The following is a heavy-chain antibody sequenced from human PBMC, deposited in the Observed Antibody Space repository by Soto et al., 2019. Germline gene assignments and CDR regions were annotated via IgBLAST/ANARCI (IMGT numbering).Heavy chain of an antibody. D-gene: IGHD2-2*01. Sequence: PSETLSLTCAVYGGSFSGYYWSWISQPPGKGLEWIGEINHSGSTNYNPSLKSRVTISVDTSKNQFSLKRSSVTAADTAVYYCARGTGGYCSSTSCYEGDYYYYYMDVWGKGTTVTVSS. CDR1: GGSFSGYY. V-gene: IGHV4-34*01. J-gene: IGHJ6*03. CDR2: INHSGST. CDR3: ARGTGGYCSSTSCYEGDYYYYYMDV.